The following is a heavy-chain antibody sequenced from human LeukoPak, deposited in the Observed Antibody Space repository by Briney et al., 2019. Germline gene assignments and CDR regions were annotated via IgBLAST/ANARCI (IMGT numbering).Heavy chain of an antibody. CDR2: ISSSCSTI. CDR3: ARDKISSGNYDILTGYYHPYAFDI. D-gene: IGHD3-9*01. Sequence: GGSLTLSCTASGFTFSSYSLNWVCKAPGKGLEWVSYISSSCSTIYYADSVKGRFTISRDNAKNSLYLQMNSLRDEDTAVYYCARDKISSGNYDILTGYYHPYAFDIWGQGTMVTVSS. CDR1: GFTFSSYS. V-gene: IGHV3-48*02. J-gene: IGHJ3*02.